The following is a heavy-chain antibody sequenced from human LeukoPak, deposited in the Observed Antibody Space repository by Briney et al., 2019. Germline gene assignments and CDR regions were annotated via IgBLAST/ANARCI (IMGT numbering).Heavy chain of an antibody. CDR1: GGSITNYY. D-gene: IGHD4/OR15-4a*01. J-gene: IGHJ6*04. V-gene: IGHV4-4*07. CDR3: VRVSRIDYGANPEGDV. CDR2: KSVSGHT. Sequence: SETLSLTCTISGGSITNYYWNWIRQSAGKGLEWIGRKSVSGHTNYRSSLESRVTMSVDTSKNQFSLRLTSVTTADTAVYYCVRVSRIDYGANPEGDVWGKGITVIVSS.